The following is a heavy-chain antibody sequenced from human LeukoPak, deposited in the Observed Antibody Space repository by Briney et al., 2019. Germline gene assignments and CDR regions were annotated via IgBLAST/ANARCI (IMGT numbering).Heavy chain of an antibody. CDR3: ASSPVGTTDY. V-gene: IGHV4-59*12. CDR2: IFYSGFT. CDR1: GGSISNYY. D-gene: IGHD1-26*01. J-gene: IGHJ4*02. Sequence: SETLSLTCTVSGGSISNYYWSWIRQSPGKGLEWLGYIFYSGFTNYNPSLKSRVTMSVDTSKNQFSLKLSSVTAADTAVYYCASSPVGTTDYWGQGTLVTVSS.